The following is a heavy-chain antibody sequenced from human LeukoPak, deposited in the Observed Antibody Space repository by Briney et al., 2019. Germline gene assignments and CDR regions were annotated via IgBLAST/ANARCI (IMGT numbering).Heavy chain of an antibody. CDR2: ISYDGSNK. V-gene: IGHV3-30*18. J-gene: IGHJ4*02. Sequence: GGSLRLSCAASGFTLSNAWMHWVRQAPGKGLEWVAVISYDGSNKYYADSVKGRFTISRDNSKNTLYLQMNSLRAEDTAVYYCAKDRPSGYFDYWGQGTLVTVSS. CDR3: AKDRPSGYFDY. CDR1: GFTLSNAW. D-gene: IGHD6-6*01.